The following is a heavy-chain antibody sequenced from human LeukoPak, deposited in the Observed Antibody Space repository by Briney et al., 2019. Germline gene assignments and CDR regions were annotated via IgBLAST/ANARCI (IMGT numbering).Heavy chain of an antibody. CDR1: GFTFNSYW. CDR2: IKQDGSEK. V-gene: IGHV3-7*03. Sequence: GGSLRLSCAASGFTFNSYWMSWVRQAPGQGLEWVANIKQDGSEKYYVDSVKGRFTISRDNAKTSLYLQMNSLRAEDTAVYYCAREDLSLTGSLEDWGQGTLVTVSS. D-gene: IGHD1-14*01. J-gene: IGHJ4*02. CDR3: AREDLSLTGSLED.